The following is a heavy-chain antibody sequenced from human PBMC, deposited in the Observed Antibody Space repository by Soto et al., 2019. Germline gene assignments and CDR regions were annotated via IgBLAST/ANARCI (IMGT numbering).Heavy chain of an antibody. CDR3: APSIAAAGHFDY. J-gene: IGHJ4*02. CDR1: GYTFTSYY. Sequence: VKVSCKASGYTFTSYYMHWVRQAPGQGLEWMGIINPSGGSTSYAQKFQGRVTMTRDTSTSTVYMELSSLRSEDTAVYYCAPSIAAAGHFDYWGQGTLVTVSS. D-gene: IGHD6-13*01. V-gene: IGHV1-46*01. CDR2: INPSGGST.